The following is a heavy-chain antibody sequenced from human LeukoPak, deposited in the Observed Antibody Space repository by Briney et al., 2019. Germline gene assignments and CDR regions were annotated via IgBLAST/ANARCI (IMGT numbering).Heavy chain of an antibody. V-gene: IGHV1-2*02. D-gene: IGHD3-3*01. CDR1: GYTFTGYY. J-gene: IGHJ4*02. CDR3: AREKEKAIFGVAFY. CDR2: INPNSGGI. Sequence: ASVKVSCNASGYTFTGYYLHWVRQAPGQGLEWMGWINPNSGGINYAQKFQGRVTMTRDTSISTAYMELRSLRSDDTAVYYCAREKEKAIFGVAFYWGQGTLVTVSS.